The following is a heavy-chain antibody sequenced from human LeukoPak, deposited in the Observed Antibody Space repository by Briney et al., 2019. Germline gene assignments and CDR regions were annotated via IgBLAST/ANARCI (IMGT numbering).Heavy chain of an antibody. Sequence: GGSLRLSCAASGFTFSSYGMHWVRQAPGKGLEWVAVISYDGSNKYYADSAKGRFTISRDNSKNTLYLQMNSLRAEDTAVYYCAKGADYFDYWGQGTLVTVSS. CDR1: GFTFSSYG. CDR2: ISYDGSNK. CDR3: AKGADYFDY. J-gene: IGHJ4*02. V-gene: IGHV3-30*18.